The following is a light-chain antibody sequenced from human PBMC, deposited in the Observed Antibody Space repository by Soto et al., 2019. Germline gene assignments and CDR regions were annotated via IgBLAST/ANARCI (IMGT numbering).Light chain of an antibody. Sequence: QSVLTQPPSVSGAPGQRVAISCTGSSSNIGAEYDVHWYQQLPGTAPKRLIYGDNNRPSGVPDRFSGSKSGTSASLAITGLQPHDDADYHCQSYDTSLTTFVFGTGTKVTV. CDR1: SSNIGAEYD. V-gene: IGLV1-40*01. J-gene: IGLJ1*01. CDR2: GDN. CDR3: QSYDTSLTTFV.